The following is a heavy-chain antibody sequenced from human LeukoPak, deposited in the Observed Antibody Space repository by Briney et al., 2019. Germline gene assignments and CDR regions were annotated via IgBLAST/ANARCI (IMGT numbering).Heavy chain of an antibody. Sequence: ASVKVSCKASGGTFNSYAISWARQAPGQGLEWMGGIIPIFGTANYAQKFQGRVTITADESTSTAYMELSSLRSEDTAVYYCARDGQYYDFWSGAYNWFDPWGQGTLVTVSS. CDR3: ARDGQYYDFWSGAYNWFDP. V-gene: IGHV1-69*13. CDR2: IIPIFGTA. J-gene: IGHJ5*02. CDR1: GGTFNSYA. D-gene: IGHD3-3*01.